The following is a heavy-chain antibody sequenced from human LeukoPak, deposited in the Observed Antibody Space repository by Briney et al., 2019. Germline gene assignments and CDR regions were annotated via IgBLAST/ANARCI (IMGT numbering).Heavy chain of an antibody. CDR2: ITPIFGTA. Sequence: GASVKVSCKASGGTFSSYAISWVRQAPGQGLEWMGGITPIFGTANYAQKFQGRVTITADESTSTAYMELSSLRSEDTAVYYCARDIYYGSGNQVSWFDPWGQGTLVTVSS. V-gene: IGHV1-69*13. J-gene: IGHJ5*02. CDR1: GGTFSSYA. D-gene: IGHD3-10*01. CDR3: ARDIYYGSGNQVSWFDP.